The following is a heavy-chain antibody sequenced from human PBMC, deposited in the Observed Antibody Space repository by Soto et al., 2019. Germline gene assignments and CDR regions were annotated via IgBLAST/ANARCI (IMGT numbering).Heavy chain of an antibody. CDR1: GGSISTSSYY. V-gene: IGHV4-39*07. CDR2: VYYSGTT. CDR3: ARYRGYSYGTFDY. J-gene: IGHJ4*02. D-gene: IGHD5-18*01. Sequence: LSLTCTVSGGSISTSSYYWAWIRQPPGKGLEWIGSVYYSGTTYYNPSLKSRVTISVDTSKMQVSLKLSSVTAADTAVYYCARYRGYSYGTFDYWGQG.